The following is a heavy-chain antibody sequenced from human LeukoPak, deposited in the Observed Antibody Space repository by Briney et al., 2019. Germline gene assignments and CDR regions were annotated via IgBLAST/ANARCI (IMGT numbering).Heavy chain of an antibody. J-gene: IGHJ4*02. CDR1: GYTFTSYG. CDR2: ISAYNGNT. D-gene: IGHD4-17*01. V-gene: IGHV1-18*01. CDR3: ARQVIPYGDYDY. Sequence: ASVKVSCKASGYTFTSYGISWVRQAPGQGLEWTGWISAYNGNTNYAQKLQGRVTMTTDTSTSTAYMELRSLRSDDTAVYYCARQVIPYGDYDYWGQGTLVTVSS.